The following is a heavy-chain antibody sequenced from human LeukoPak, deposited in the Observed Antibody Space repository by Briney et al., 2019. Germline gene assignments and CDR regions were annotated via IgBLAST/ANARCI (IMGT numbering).Heavy chain of an antibody. CDR2: VSGYSGDT. CDR3: AKQVAPYYYDSSGYYYDY. V-gene: IGHV3-23*01. Sequence: PGGSPRLSCAASGFTFSRYAMGWVRQALGKGLEWVSTVSGYSGDTYYADSVKGRFTISRDNSKNTLYLQMNSLRAEDTAVYYCAKQVAPYYYDSSGYYYDYWGQGTLVTVSS. J-gene: IGHJ4*02. D-gene: IGHD3-22*01. CDR1: GFTFSRYA.